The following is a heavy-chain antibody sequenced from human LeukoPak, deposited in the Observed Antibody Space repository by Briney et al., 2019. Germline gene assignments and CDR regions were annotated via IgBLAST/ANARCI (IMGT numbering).Heavy chain of an antibody. CDR3: ASNKNDGNWFDP. Sequence: ASVKVSCNVSGNTFTSHYMHWVRQAPGQGLEWMGIIKPTDGRTTYAQKFQGRLTMTRDTSTNTVYMELSSLRFEDTAVYYCASNKNDGNWFDPWGQGTLVTVAS. CDR1: GNTFTSHY. CDR2: IKPTDGRT. J-gene: IGHJ5*02. V-gene: IGHV1-46*01. D-gene: IGHD1-1*01.